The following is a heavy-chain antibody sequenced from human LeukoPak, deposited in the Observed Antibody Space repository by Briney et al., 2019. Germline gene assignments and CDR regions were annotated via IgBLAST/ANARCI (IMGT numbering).Heavy chain of an antibody. CDR2: IYYTGAT. CDR1: GGSISSGGFY. V-gene: IGHV4-31*03. CDR3: ARAGLGIENYYYYMDV. J-gene: IGHJ6*03. D-gene: IGHD1-14*01. Sequence: SQTLSLTCTVSGGSISSGGFYWSWIRHLPGKGLEWIGYIYYTGATYCKPSLESRVTMSVDTSQNQFSLRMSSMTAADTAVYYCARAGLGIENYYYYMDVWAEGPRSPSP.